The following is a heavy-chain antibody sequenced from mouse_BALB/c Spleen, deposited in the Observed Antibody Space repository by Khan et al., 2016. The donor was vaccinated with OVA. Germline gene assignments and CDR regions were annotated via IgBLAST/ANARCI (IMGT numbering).Heavy chain of an antibody. J-gene: IGHJ2*01. D-gene: IGHD3-2*02. V-gene: IGHV1-63*02. CDR3: ARRGAAQATWDYFDY. Sequence: VQLKESGAELVRPGTSVKMSCKAAGYTFTNYWIGWVKQRPGHGLEWIGVTYSGGGYSNYNEKFKGKATLTADTSSRTAYIQLSVLTSEDSAIYYCARRGAAQATWDYFDYWGQGTTVTVSS. CDR2: TYSGGGYS. CDR1: GYTFTNYW.